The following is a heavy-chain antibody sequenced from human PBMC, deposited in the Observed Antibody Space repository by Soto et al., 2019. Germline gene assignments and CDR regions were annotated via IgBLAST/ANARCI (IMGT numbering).Heavy chain of an antibody. CDR2: IYPGDSDT. D-gene: IGHD2-2*01. CDR3: ATSQLPKDDAFEI. V-gene: IGHV5-51*01. CDR1: GYSFTSYW. J-gene: IGHJ3*02. Sequence: GESLKISCKGSGYSFTSYWIGWVRQMPGKGLEWMGIIYPGDSDTRYSPSFQGQVTISADKSISTAYLQWSSLKASDTAMYYCATSQLPKDDAFEIWGQGTMVTVSS.